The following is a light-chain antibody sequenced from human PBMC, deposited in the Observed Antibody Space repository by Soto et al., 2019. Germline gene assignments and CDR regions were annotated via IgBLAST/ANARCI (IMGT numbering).Light chain of an antibody. V-gene: IGLV2-8*01. CDR1: GSDVGGYNS. CDR2: EVS. J-gene: IGLJ1*01. Sequence: QSALTQPPSASGSPGQSVTISCTGTGSDVGGYNSVSWYQHHPGKAPKLMIYEVSKRPSGVPDRFSGSKSANTASLTVSGLQADDEADYYCSSYAGSNNYVFGTGTKVTVL. CDR3: SSYAGSNNYV.